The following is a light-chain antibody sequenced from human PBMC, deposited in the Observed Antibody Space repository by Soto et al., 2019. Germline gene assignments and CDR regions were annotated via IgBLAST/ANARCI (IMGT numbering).Light chain of an antibody. J-gene: IGLJ1*01. CDR2: DDN. Sequence: QSVLTQPPSVSAAPGRKVTISCSGSSSNIGGNSVSWYQQLPGTAPKLLIYDDNKRPSGIPDRFSGSKSGTSATLDITGFQTGEEADYYCGSWDSILTAYVLGTATKPTV. CDR3: GSWDSILTAYV. CDR1: SSNIGGNS. V-gene: IGLV1-51*01.